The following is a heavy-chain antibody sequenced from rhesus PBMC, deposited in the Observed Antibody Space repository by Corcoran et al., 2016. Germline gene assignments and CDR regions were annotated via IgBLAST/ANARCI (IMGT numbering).Heavy chain of an antibody. CDR2: FYGGRGPT. CDR1: GESLRDNSY. D-gene: IGHD3-16*01. J-gene: IGHJ3*01. CDR3: TRGSPVNRVVTRSSDGFDF. V-gene: IGHV4S9*01. Sequence: QVRLQESGPGLVKPAETLSLTCAVSGESLRDNSYWNWIRQSPEKGLEWIGNFYGGRGPTFNNPSPGSHVSCSREPSRKHFSLRLNFVTAADTAVYYCTRGSPVNRVVTRSSDGFDFWGQGLRVTVS.